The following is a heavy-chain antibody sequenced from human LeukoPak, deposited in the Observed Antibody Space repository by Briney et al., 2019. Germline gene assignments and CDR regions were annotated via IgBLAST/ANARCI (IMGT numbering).Heavy chain of an antibody. J-gene: IGHJ4*02. CDR3: AKGRGYDTTWYLDY. D-gene: IGHD2/OR15-2a*01. V-gene: IGHV3-23*01. Sequence: PGGSLRLSCEASGFAFSKFFMAWVRQSSGKGLEWVSPISGSGDNTYYADSVKGRFTISRDNSKNTLYLQMNSLRAEDTAVYYCAKGRGYDTTWYLDYWGQGTLVSVS. CDR2: ISGSGDNT. CDR1: GFAFSKFF.